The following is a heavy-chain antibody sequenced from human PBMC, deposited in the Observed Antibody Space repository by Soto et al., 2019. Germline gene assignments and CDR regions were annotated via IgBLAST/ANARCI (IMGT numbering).Heavy chain of an antibody. J-gene: IGHJ3*02. Sequence: EVQLLESGGGLVQPGGSLRLSCAASGFTFSRYSLSWVRQAPGKGLEWVSGISGTGYSKHYADSVKGRFTISRDNSKNTLYLHMVTMRAEDTAVYFCAKSWRDTSPQSAFQMWGQATMVTVSS. CDR3: AKSWRDTSPQSAFQM. CDR1: GFTFSRYS. CDR2: ISGTGYSK. D-gene: IGHD5-18*01. V-gene: IGHV3-23*01.